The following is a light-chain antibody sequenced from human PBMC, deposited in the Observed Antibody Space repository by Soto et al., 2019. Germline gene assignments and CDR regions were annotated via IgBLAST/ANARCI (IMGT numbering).Light chain of an antibody. CDR1: QSVSRSY. CDR3: QQYGDSPYT. CDR2: GAS. V-gene: IGKV3-20*01. Sequence: EIVLTQSPGTLSLSPGERATLSCRASQSVSRSYLAWYQQKPGQAPRLLIYGASSRATGIPDRFSGSGSGTDFTLTISRLEPEDFAVYYCQQYGDSPYTFGQGTKVEIK. J-gene: IGKJ2*01.